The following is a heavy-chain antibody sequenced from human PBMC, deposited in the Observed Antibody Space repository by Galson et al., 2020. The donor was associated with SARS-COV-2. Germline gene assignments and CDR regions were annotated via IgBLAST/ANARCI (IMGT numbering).Heavy chain of an antibody. CDR2: IYYSGST. CDR1: GGSSSSSSYY. V-gene: IGHV4-39*07. Sequence: SETLSLTCTVSGGSSSSSSYYWGWIRQHPGKGLEWIGSIYYSGSTYYNPSLESRVTISLDTSKNQFSLKLSSVTAADTAVYHCARGGIYCSGGSCYRSYFDYWGQGTLVTVSS. D-gene: IGHD2-15*01. CDR3: ARGGIYCSGGSCYRSYFDY. J-gene: IGHJ4*02.